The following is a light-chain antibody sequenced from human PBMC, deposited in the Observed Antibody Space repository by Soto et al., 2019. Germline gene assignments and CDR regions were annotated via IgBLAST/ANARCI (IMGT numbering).Light chain of an antibody. J-gene: IGLJ2*01. CDR1: YSNIGNNF. Sequence: QSVLTQPPSVSAAPGQKVTISCSGNYSNIGNNFVSWYQQIPGMAPKLLIYVNNKRPSGIPDRFSGSKSGTSATLGITGLQTGDEADYYCGTWDYSLSAVVFGGGTQLTVL. CDR2: VNN. V-gene: IGLV1-51*01. CDR3: GTWDYSLSAVV.